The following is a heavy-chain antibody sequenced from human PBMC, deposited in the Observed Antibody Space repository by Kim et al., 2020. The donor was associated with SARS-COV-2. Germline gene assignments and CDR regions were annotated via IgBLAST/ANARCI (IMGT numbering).Heavy chain of an antibody. J-gene: IGHJ4*02. D-gene: IGHD6-13*01. CDR3: ARAGVEAAEYFDY. V-gene: IGHV3-33*01. Sequence: YADSVKGRFTISRDNSKNTLYLQMNSLRAEDTAVYYCARAGVEAAEYFDYWGQGTLVTVSS.